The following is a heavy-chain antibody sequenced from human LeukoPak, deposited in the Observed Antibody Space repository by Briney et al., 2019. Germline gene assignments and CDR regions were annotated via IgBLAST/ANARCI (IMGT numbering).Heavy chain of an antibody. V-gene: IGHV3-23*01. CDR2: ISGSGGST. J-gene: IGHJ4*02. CDR3: VKGGMVRGVIMYY. CDR1: GFTFSSYA. Sequence: GGSLRLSCAASGFTFSSYAMSWVRQAPGKGLEWVSAISGSGGSTYYADSVKGRFTISRDNSKNTLYLQMNSLRAEDTAVYYCVKGGMVRGVIMYYWGQGTLVTVSS. D-gene: IGHD3-10*01.